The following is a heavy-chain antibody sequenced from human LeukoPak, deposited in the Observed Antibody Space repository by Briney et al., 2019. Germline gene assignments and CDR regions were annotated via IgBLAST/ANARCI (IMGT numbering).Heavy chain of an antibody. Sequence: SETLSLTCTVSGGSTSSYYWSWVRQPPGKSLEWIGYIYYSGSTTYNPSLKSRVTISIDTSKNQVSLNLTSVSAADTAVYYCARLPGIAAVWGQGTLVIVSS. CDR1: GGSTSSYY. J-gene: IGHJ1*01. D-gene: IGHD6-13*01. CDR3: ARLPGIAAV. V-gene: IGHV4-59*08. CDR2: IYYSGST.